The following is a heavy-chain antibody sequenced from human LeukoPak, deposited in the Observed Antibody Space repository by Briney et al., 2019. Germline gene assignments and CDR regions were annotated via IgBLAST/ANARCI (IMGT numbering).Heavy chain of an antibody. D-gene: IGHD2-15*01. CDR1: GFTFSSYE. J-gene: IGHJ3*01. Sequence: GGSLRLSCKASGFTFSSYEMNWVRQAPGKGLEWLSYISSNSNSIYYARSVKGRFTISRDNSKDTLYLQMNSLRAEDTAVYYCAKDISCSGGRCYGYLGWGQGTVVTVSS. CDR2: ISSNSNSI. CDR3: AKDISCSGGRCYGYLG. V-gene: IGHV3-48*03.